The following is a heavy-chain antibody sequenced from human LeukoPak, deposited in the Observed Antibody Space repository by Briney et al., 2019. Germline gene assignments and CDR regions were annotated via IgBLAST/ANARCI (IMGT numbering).Heavy chain of an antibody. CDR2: ISGSGGST. CDR1: GFTFSSYG. CDR3: AKFTYGDYVGVSRNWFDP. V-gene: IGHV3-23*01. Sequence: PGGTLRLSCAASGFTFSSYGMSWVRQAPGKGLEWVSAISGSGGSTYYADSVKGRFTISRDNSKNTLYLQMNSLRAEDTAVYYCAKFTYGDYVGVSRNWFDPWGQGTLVTVSS. J-gene: IGHJ5*02. D-gene: IGHD4-17*01.